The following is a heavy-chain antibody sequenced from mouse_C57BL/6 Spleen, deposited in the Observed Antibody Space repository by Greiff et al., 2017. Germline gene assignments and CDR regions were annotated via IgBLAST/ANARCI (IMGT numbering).Heavy chain of an antibody. V-gene: IGHV1-26*01. Sequence: VQLQQSGPELVKPGASVKISCKASGYTFTDYYMNWVKQSHGKSLEWIGDINPNNGGTSYNQKFKGKATLTVDKSSSTAYMELRSLTSEDSAVYYCACDPAWFAYWGQGTLVTVSA. CDR1: GYTFTDYY. CDR3: ACDPAWFAY. CDR2: INPNNGGT. J-gene: IGHJ3*01.